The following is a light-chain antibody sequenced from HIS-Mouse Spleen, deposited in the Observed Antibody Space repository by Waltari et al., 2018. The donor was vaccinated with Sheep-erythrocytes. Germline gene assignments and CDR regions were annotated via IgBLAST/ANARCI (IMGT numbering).Light chain of an antibody. V-gene: IGLV2-23*01. J-gene: IGLJ3*02. CDR3: CSYAGSSTWV. CDR2: EGS. CDR1: SSDVGSYNL. Sequence: QSALTQPASVSGSPGQSITISCTGTSSDVGSYNLVSWYQQHPGKAPKLMIYEGSKRHAGLSNRFSRSKSGNTASLTISGLQAEDEADYYCCSYAGSSTWVFGGGTKLSVL.